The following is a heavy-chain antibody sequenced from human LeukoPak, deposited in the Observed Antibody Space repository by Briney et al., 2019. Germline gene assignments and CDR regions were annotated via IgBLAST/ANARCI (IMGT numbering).Heavy chain of an antibody. D-gene: IGHD1-1*01. Sequence: SETLSLTCTVSGGSISSYYWSWIRQPPGKGLEWIGYIYYSGSTNYNPSLKSQVTISVDTSKNQFSLKLSSVTAADTAVYYCARGASDNDAFDIWGQGTMVTVSS. CDR1: GGSISSYY. CDR2: IYYSGST. V-gene: IGHV4-59*01. J-gene: IGHJ3*02. CDR3: ARGASDNDAFDI.